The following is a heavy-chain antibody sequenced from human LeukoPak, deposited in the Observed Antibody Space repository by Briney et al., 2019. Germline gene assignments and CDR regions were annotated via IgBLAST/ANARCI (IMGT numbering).Heavy chain of an antibody. CDR1: GFTFRNYV. V-gene: IGHV3-23*01. CDR3: AKEASSGNFVTIDC. J-gene: IGHJ4*02. D-gene: IGHD1-26*01. Sequence: PGGSLRLSCAASGFTFRNYVMSWVRQTPEKGREWVSAITGDGGGTNHADSVKGRFTIFRDNSKNTLYLQMNSLRAEDTAVYYCAKEASSGNFVTIDCWGQGALVTVSS. CDR2: ITGDGGGT.